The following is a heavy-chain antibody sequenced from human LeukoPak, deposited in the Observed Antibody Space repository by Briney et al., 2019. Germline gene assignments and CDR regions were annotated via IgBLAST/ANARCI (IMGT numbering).Heavy chain of an antibody. CDR3: ATSSGYYYSPHWFDP. CDR1: GYTLTELS. V-gene: IGHV1-24*01. J-gene: IGHJ5*02. CDR2: FDPEDGET. Sequence: ASVKVSCKVSGYTLTELSMHWVRQAPGKGLEWMGGFDPEDGETIYAQKFQVRVTMTEDTSTDTAYMELSSLRSEDTAVYYCATSSGYYYSPHWFDPWGQGTLVTVSS. D-gene: IGHD3-22*01.